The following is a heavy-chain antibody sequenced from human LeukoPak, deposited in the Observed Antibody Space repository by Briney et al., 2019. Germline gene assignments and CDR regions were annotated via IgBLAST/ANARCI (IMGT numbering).Heavy chain of an antibody. J-gene: IGHJ3*02. CDR3: ARGHDVVVPAAILGDAFGI. Sequence: SETLSLTCAVYGGSFSGYYRSWIRQPPGKGLEWIGEINHSGSTNYNPSLKSRVTISVDTSKNQFSLKLSSVTAADTAVYYCARGHDVVVPAAILGDAFGIWGQGTMVTVSS. D-gene: IGHD2-2*02. V-gene: IGHV4-34*01. CDR2: INHSGST. CDR1: GGSFSGYY.